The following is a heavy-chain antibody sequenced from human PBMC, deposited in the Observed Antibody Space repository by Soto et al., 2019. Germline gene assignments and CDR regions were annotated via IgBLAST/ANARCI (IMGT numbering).Heavy chain of an antibody. CDR1: GYTFTSYY. J-gene: IGHJ6*02. CDR2: INPSGGST. CDR3: ARDRLVMDGYYYYGMDV. V-gene: IGHV1-46*01. Sequence: SVKVSCKASGYTFTSYYMHWVRQAPGQGLEWMGIINPSGGSTSYAQKFQGRVTMTRDTSTSTVYMELSSLRSEDTAVYYCARDRLVMDGYYYYGMDVWGQGTTVTVSS. D-gene: IGHD3-9*01.